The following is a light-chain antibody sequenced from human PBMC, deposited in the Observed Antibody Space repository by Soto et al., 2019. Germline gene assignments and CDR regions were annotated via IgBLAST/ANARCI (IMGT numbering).Light chain of an antibody. CDR3: QQYNNWPRT. Sequence: EIVMTQSPATLSVSPGERATLNCRASQSVSSNLAWYQQKPGQAPRLLIYGASTRATGIPARFSGSGSGTEFTLTISSLQSEDFAVYYCQQYNNWPRTFGQGTNVEIK. CDR1: QSVSSN. V-gene: IGKV3-15*01. J-gene: IGKJ1*01. CDR2: GAS.